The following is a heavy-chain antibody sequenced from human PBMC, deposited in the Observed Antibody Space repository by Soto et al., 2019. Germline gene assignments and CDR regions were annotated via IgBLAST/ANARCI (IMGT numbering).Heavy chain of an antibody. J-gene: IGHJ4*02. CDR1: GFTFSSYA. CDR2: ISGSGGST. Sequence: PGGSLRLSCAASGFTFSSYAMSWGRQAPGKGLEWVSSISGSGGSTYYADSVKGRFTISRDNSKNTLYLQMNSLRAEDTAVYYCAKDQRGYSSTARIDYWGQGTLVTVSS. V-gene: IGHV3-23*01. D-gene: IGHD6-13*01. CDR3: AKDQRGYSSTARIDY.